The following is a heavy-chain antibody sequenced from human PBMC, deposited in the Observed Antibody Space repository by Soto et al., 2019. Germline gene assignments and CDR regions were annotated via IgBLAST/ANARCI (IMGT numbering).Heavy chain of an antibody. Sequence: GGSLRLSCAASGFTFSSYGMHWVRQAPGKGLEWVAVIWYDGSNKYYADSVKGRFTISRDNSKNTLYLQMNSLRAEDTAVYYCARSLCSGGSCYSLHGMDVWGQGTTVTVSS. J-gene: IGHJ6*02. CDR2: IWYDGSNK. D-gene: IGHD2-15*01. V-gene: IGHV3-33*01. CDR1: GFTFSSYG. CDR3: ARSLCSGGSCYSLHGMDV.